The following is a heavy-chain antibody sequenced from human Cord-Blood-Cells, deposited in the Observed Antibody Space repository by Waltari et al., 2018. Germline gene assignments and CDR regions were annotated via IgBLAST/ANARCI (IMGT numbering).Heavy chain of an antibody. CDR3: ARGGDGYCSSTSCPYNWFDP. Sequence: KASGYTFTGYYMHWVRQAPGQGLEWMGWINPNSGGTNYAQKFRGRVTMTRDTSISTAYMELSRLRSDDTAVYYCARGGDGYCSSTSCPYNWFDPWGQGTLVTVSS. J-gene: IGHJ5*02. CDR2: INPNSGGT. V-gene: IGHV1-2*02. CDR1: GYTFTGYY. D-gene: IGHD2-2*01.